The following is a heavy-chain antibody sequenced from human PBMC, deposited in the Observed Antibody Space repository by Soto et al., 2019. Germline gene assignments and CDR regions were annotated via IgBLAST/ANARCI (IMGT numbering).Heavy chain of an antibody. V-gene: IGHV1-69*12. Sequence: QVQLVQSGAEVKKPGSSVKVSCKASGGTFSSYAISWVRQAPGQGLEWMGGIIPIFGTADYAQKFQGRVTITADESTSKAYMEVSSLRSEDTAVYYCARHVPAAGYYYCMDVWGQGTMVTVSS. CDR2: IIPIFGTA. CDR1: GGTFSSYA. CDR3: ARHVPAAGYYYCMDV. D-gene: IGHD2-2*01. J-gene: IGHJ6*02.